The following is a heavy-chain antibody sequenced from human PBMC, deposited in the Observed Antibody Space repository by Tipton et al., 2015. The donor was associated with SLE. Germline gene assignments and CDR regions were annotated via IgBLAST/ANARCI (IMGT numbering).Heavy chain of an antibody. D-gene: IGHD3-10*01. CDR3: ARGAKERITLVRVRPYYFDY. CDR1: GGSISSYY. Sequence: TLSLTCTVSGGSISSYYWTWIRQPPGKGLEWIGYIYYSGSTAYNSSLKSRVTISVDTSNNQLSLKLTSVTAADTAVYYCARGAKERITLVRVRPYYFDYWGQGSLVTVSS. J-gene: IGHJ4*01. CDR2: IYYSGST. V-gene: IGHV4-59*12.